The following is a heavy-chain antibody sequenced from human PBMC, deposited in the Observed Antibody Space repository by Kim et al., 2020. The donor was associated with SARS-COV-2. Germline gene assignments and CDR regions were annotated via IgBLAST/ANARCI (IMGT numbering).Heavy chain of an antibody. CDR2: IKSDGSTI. V-gene: IGHV3-74*03. Sequence: GGSLRLSCAASGFSISTHWMHWVRQVPGKGLEWVSGIKSDGSTITYAESVKGRFTISRDNAKNTLYLQMNSLRVEDTALYYCARDFLFRDYYFYAMDVWGQGTTVTVSS. D-gene: IGHD3-3*01. CDR1: GFSISTHW. J-gene: IGHJ6*02. CDR3: ARDFLFRDYYFYAMDV.